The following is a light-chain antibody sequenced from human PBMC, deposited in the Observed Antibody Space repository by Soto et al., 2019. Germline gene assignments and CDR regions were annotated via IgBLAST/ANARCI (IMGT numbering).Light chain of an antibody. CDR3: KSYAGSNTYV. Sequence: QSALTQPPSASGSPGQSVTISCTGTKSDIGVYDFVSWYQHHPGKAPRLIIYDVVQRPSGVPDRFYGSKSGNTASLTVSGLQAADEADYFCKSYAGSNTYVFGSGT. CDR2: DVV. V-gene: IGLV2-8*01. CDR1: KSDIGVYDF. J-gene: IGLJ1*01.